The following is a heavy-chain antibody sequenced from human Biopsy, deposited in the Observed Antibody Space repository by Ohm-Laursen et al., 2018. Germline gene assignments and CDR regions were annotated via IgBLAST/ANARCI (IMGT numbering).Heavy chain of an antibody. CDR2: ISWNSGSI. Sequence: SLRLSCTAPGFTFQDHAMHWVRHAPGKGLEWVSGISWNSGSINYAVSVQGRFTISRDNAKNSLYPQMNSLRVEDTALYFCARLGELHGLWYFDFWGQGALVTVSS. D-gene: IGHD2-21*01. V-gene: IGHV3-9*01. CDR3: ARLGELHGLWYFDF. J-gene: IGHJ4*02. CDR1: GFTFQDHA.